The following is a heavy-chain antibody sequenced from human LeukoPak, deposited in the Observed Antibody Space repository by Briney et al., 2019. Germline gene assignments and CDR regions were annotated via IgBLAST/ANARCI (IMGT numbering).Heavy chain of an antibody. V-gene: IGHV3-33*01. CDR3: ARWGIIGHDAFDI. CDR1: GFIFSNYG. CDR2: VWYDGSNQ. D-gene: IGHD1-14*01. J-gene: IGHJ3*02. Sequence: PGRSLRLSCVASGFIFSNYGMHWVRQAPGKGLEWVAIVWYDGSNQYYGDSIKGRFTISRDNSKNTVYLQMNSLRAEGTAVYYCARWGIIGHDAFDIWGQGTVVTVSS.